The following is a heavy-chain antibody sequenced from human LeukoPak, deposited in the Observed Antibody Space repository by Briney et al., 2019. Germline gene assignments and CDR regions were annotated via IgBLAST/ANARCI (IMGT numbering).Heavy chain of an antibody. CDR1: GFTFSSYG. V-gene: IGHV3-33*01. CDR3: ARGFTIFGVVIEGLDY. Sequence: GGSLRLSCAASGFTFSSYGMHWVRQAPGKGLEWVAVIWYDGSNKYYADSVKGRFTISRDNSKNTLYLQMNSLRAEDTAVYYCARGFTIFGVVIEGLDYWGQGTLVTVSS. J-gene: IGHJ4*02. CDR2: IWYDGSNK. D-gene: IGHD3-3*01.